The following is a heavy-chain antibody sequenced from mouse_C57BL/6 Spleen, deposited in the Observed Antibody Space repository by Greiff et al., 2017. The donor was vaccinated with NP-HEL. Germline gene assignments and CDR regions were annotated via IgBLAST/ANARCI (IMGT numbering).Heavy chain of an antibody. Sequence: VQLQQPGAELVKPGASVKVSCKASGYTFTSYWMHWVKQRPGQGLEWIGRIHPSDSDTNYNQKFKGKATLTVDKSSSTAYMQLSSLTSGDSAVYYCAIEALVAPNAMDYWGQGTSVTVSS. CDR2: IHPSDSDT. J-gene: IGHJ4*01. V-gene: IGHV1-74*01. D-gene: IGHD1-1*01. CDR1: GYTFTSYW. CDR3: AIEALVAPNAMDY.